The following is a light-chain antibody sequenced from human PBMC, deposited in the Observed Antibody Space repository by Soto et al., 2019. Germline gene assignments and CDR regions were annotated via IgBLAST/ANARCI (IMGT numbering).Light chain of an antibody. V-gene: IGKV3-15*01. Sequence: EIVMTQSPATLSVSPWERATLSCRASQSVSSNLAWYQQKPGQAPRLLIYGASTRATGIPARFSGSGSGTAFTLTISSLQSEDFAVYYCQQYNNWPRTFGQGTKVDIK. J-gene: IGKJ1*01. CDR2: GAS. CDR1: QSVSSN. CDR3: QQYNNWPRT.